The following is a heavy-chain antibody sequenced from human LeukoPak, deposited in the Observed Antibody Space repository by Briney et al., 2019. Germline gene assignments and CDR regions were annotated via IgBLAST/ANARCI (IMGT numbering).Heavy chain of an antibody. V-gene: IGHV1-2*02. CDR3: ARGSQEGIYYFDY. D-gene: IGHD2/OR15-2a*01. CDR1: GYTFTGYY. Sequence: ASVKVSCKASGYTFTGYYMHWVRQAPGQGLEWMGWINPNSGGTNYAQKFQGRVTMTRDTSISTAYMELSSLRSEDTAVYYCARGSQEGIYYFDYWGQGTLVTVSS. J-gene: IGHJ4*02. CDR2: INPNSGGT.